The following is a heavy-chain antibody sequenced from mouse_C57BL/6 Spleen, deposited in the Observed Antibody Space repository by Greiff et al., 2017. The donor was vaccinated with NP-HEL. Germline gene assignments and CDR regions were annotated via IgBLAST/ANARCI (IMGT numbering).Heavy chain of an antibody. V-gene: IGHV1-26*01. CDR2: INPNNGGT. CDR1: GYTFTDYY. D-gene: IGHD4-1*02. CDR3: ARLDNWGAWFAY. Sequence: VQLQQSGPELVKPGASVKISCKASGYTFTDYYMNWVKQSHGKSLEWIGDINPNNGGTSYNQKFKGKATLTVDKSSSTAYMELRSLTSEDSAVYYCARLDNWGAWFAYWGQGTLVTVSA. J-gene: IGHJ3*01.